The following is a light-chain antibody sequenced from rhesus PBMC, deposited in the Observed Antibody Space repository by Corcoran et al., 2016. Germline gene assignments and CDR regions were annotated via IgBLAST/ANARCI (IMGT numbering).Light chain of an antibody. Sequence: DIQMTQSPSSLSASIGDTVTITCRASQSISSWLDWYQQKAGKAPNLLIYKAYSLQSGVPSRFSGSGCGTEFTLTISSLQPEDFATYYCLQYNNIPWTFGQGTKVEIK. V-gene: IGKV1-22*01. CDR3: LQYNNIPWT. CDR1: QSISSW. J-gene: IGKJ1*01. CDR2: KAY.